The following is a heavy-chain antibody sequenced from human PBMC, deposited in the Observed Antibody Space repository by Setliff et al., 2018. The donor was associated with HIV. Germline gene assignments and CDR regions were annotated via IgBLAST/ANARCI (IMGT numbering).Heavy chain of an antibody. CDR1: GYTFTSYA. Sequence: ASVKVSCKASGYTFTSYAMHWVRQAPGQRLEWMGWINAGNGNTKYSQKFQGRVTITTDEPTNTVYMALSGLRSEDTAVYYCATYHYYDSSAYFIDLYYFDYWGQGTLVTVSS. CDR3: ATYHYYDSSAYFIDLYYFDY. D-gene: IGHD3-22*01. CDR2: INAGNGNT. J-gene: IGHJ4*02. V-gene: IGHV1-3*01.